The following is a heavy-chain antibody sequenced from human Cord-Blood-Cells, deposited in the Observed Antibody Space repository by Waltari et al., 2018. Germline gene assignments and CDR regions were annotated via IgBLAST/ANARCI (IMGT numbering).Heavy chain of an antibody. Sequence: EVQLVQSGAEVKKPGESLKISCKGSGYSFTSYWIGWVRQMPGKGLERRGIIHPGHCDTRYRPAFQGHVTISADKSISTAYLQWSSLKASDTAMYYCARPNWNDYYYYGRDVWGQGTTVTVSS. V-gene: IGHV5-51*01. D-gene: IGHD1-20*01. CDR3: ARPNWNDYYYYGRDV. CDR1: GYSFTSYW. CDR2: IHPGHCDT. J-gene: IGHJ6*02.